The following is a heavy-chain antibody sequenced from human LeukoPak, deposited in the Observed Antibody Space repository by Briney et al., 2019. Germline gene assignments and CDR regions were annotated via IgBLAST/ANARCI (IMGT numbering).Heavy chain of an antibody. Sequence: PSETLSLTCAVSGGSISSSSYYWGWIRQPPGKGLEWIGSIYYSGSTYYNPSLKSRVTISVDTSKNQFSLKLSSVTAADTAVYYCARGDRADWYFDLWGRGTLVTVSS. J-gene: IGHJ2*01. V-gene: IGHV4-39*07. CDR3: ARGDRADWYFDL. CDR2: IYYSGST. D-gene: IGHD3-22*01. CDR1: GGSISSSSYY.